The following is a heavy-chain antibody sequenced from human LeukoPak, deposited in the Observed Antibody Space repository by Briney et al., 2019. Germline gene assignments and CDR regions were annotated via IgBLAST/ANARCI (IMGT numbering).Heavy chain of an antibody. J-gene: IGHJ4*02. CDR3: ARDRYGDGFAHLDY. CDR2: ITPSGGT. V-gene: IGHV1-2*02. CDR1: GYTFTSYA. D-gene: IGHD5-24*01. Sequence: ASVKVSCKASGYTFTSYAIHWVRQAPGQGLEWMGWITPSGGTNYPQKFQGRVAITWDTSIITAYTDLSRLTSDDTAVYYCARDRYGDGFAHLDYWGRGALVTVSS.